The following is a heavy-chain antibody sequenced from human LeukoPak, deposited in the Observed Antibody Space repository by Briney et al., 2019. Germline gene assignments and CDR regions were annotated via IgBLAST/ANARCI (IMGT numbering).Heavy chain of an antibody. CDR3: ARDVCAY. CDR2: ISSSSSYI. J-gene: IGHJ4*02. V-gene: IGHV3-21*01. D-gene: IGHD2-21*01. Sequence: GGALRLSCAASGFTFSSYSMNWVRQAPGKGLEWVSSISSSSSYIYYADSVKGGFTISRDNAKNSLYLQMNSLRAEVTAVYYCARDVCAYWGQGTLVTVSS. CDR1: GFTFSSYS.